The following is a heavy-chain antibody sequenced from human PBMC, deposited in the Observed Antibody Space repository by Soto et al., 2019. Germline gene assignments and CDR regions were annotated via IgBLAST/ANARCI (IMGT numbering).Heavy chain of an antibody. CDR2: ISGSGGST. D-gene: IGHD6-19*01. J-gene: IGHJ4*02. CDR3: AKDPATIAVAGTFDY. CDR1: GFTFSTYG. Sequence: EVQLLESGGGLVQPGGSLRLSCAASGFTFSTYGMSWVRQAPGKGLEWVSTISGSGGSTYYADTVKGRFTISRDNSKNTLYLQMHSLRAADTAVYYCAKDPATIAVAGTFDYWGQGTLVIVSS. V-gene: IGHV3-23*01.